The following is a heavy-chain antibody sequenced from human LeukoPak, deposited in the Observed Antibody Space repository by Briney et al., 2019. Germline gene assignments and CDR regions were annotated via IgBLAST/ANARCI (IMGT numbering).Heavy chain of an antibody. CDR1: GFTFSSYY. D-gene: IGHD4-23*01. CDR3: VRVGTTVAELDY. Sequence: GGSLRLSCAASGFTFSSYYMNWVRQAPGKGLEWVSSISSGSTYIYYADSVKGRFTISRDNAKNSLYLQMNSLRAEDTAVYYCVRVGTTVAELDYWGQGTLVTVSS. CDR2: ISSGSTYI. V-gene: IGHV3-21*01. J-gene: IGHJ4*02.